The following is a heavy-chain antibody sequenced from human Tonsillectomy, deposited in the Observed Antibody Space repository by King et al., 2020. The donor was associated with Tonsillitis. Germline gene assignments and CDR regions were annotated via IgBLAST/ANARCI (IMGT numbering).Heavy chain of an antibody. V-gene: IGHV6-1*01. CDR3: ASGDSGSTVALFHY. CDR2: TYYRSKWYS. J-gene: IGHJ4*02. D-gene: IGHD1-26*01. CDR1: GDSVSSNSAA. Sequence: VQLPQSGPGLVKPSQTLSLTCAISGDSVSSNSAAWNWLRQSPSRGLEWLGRTYYRSKWYSDSAVSVKSRITINPDTSKNQFSLQLNSVTPEYTAVYYCASGDSGSTVALFHYWGQGTLVTVSS.